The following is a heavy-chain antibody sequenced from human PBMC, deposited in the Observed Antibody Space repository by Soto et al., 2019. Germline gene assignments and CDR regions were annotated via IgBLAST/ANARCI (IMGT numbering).Heavy chain of an antibody. CDR3: ASNIAVAGIVDY. V-gene: IGHV3-21*01. CDR1: GFTFSSYS. CDR2: ISSSSSYI. D-gene: IGHD6-19*01. J-gene: IGHJ4*02. Sequence: EVQLVESGGGLVKPGGSLRLSCAASGFTFSSYSMNWVRQAPGKGLEWVSSISSSSSYIYYADSVKGRFTISRDNAKNSLYLQMNSLRAEDTAVYYCASNIAVAGIVDYWGQGTLVTVSS.